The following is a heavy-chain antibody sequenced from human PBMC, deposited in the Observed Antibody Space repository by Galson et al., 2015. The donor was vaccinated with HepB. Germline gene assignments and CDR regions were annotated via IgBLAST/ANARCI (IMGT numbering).Heavy chain of an antibody. D-gene: IGHD3-3*01. CDR1: GGTFSSYA. V-gene: IGHV1-69*13. CDR2: IIPIFGTA. CDR3: ASSVRSGVVISYYFDY. J-gene: IGHJ4*02. Sequence: SVKVSCKASGGTFSSYAISWARQAPGQGLEWMGGIIPIFGTANYAQKFQGRVTITADESTSTAYMELSSLRSEDTAVYYCASSVRSGVVISYYFDYWGQGTLVTVSS.